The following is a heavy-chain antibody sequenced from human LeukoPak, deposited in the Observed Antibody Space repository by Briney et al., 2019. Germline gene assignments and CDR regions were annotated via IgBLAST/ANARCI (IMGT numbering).Heavy chain of an antibody. D-gene: IGHD2-2*01. CDR1: GYTFTGYY. CDR3: ARSTRRLGYCSSTSCYGSDF. CDR2: INPNSGGT. Sequence: GASVKVSCKASGYTFTGYYMHWVRQAPGQGLEWMGWINPNSGGTNYAQKFQGRVTMTRDTSISTAYMELSRLRSDDTAVYYCARSTRRLGYCSSTSCYGSDFWGQGTLVTVSS. V-gene: IGHV1-2*02. J-gene: IGHJ4*02.